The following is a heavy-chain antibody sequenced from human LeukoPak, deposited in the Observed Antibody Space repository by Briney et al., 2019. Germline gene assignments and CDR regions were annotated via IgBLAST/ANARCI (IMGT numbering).Heavy chain of an antibody. CDR3: ARFAVPAARLYYLDY. J-gene: IGHJ4*02. CDR2: ISGSGDST. V-gene: IGHV3-23*01. Sequence: QPGGTLRLSCAASGFTFSSYGMSWVRQAPGKGLEWVSAISGSGDSTYYADSVKGRFTISRDNSKNTLYLQMNSLRAEDTAVYYCARFAVPAARLYYLDYWGQGTLVTVSS. D-gene: IGHD2-2*01. CDR1: GFTFSSYG.